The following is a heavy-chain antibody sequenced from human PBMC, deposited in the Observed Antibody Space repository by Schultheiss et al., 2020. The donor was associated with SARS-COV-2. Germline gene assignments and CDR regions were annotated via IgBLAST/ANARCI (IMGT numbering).Heavy chain of an antibody. J-gene: IGHJ5*02. D-gene: IGHD2-2*02. CDR1: GFTFSSYG. Sequence: GGSLRLSCAASGFTFSSYGMHWVRQAPGKGLEWVSAISDSGRKTFYADSVKGRFTISRDNFKDTLYLQMNSLRAEDTAVYYCARALGSPYTSPRFDPWGQGTLVTVSS. V-gene: IGHV3-23*01. CDR2: ISDSGRKT. CDR3: ARALGSPYTSPRFDP.